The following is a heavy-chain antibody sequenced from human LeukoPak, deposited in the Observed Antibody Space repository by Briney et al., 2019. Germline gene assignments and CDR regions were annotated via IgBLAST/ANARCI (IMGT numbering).Heavy chain of an antibody. J-gene: IGHJ2*01. CDR1: GFTFDDYA. D-gene: IGHD3-9*01. CDR3: AKELVGYDILTGDYNEDWNFDF. V-gene: IGHV3-43*02. Sequence: GGSLRLSCAASGFTFDDYAMHWVRQAPGKGLEWISLINGDGGSTYYADSVKGRFTISRDNSRNSLYLQMNSLRAEDTALYYCAKELVGYDILTGDYNEDWNFDFWGRGTLVTVSS. CDR2: INGDGGST.